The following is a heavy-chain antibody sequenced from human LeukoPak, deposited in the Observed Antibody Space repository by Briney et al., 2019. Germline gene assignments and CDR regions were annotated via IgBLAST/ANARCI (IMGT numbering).Heavy chain of an antibody. Sequence: SETLSLTCTVSGGSISSYYWSWIRQPPGKGLEWIGEINHSGSTNYNPSLKSRVAISVDTSKNQFSLKLSSVTAADTAVYYCARRSRIVVVPAAFDYWGQGTLVTVSS. J-gene: IGHJ4*02. V-gene: IGHV4-34*01. CDR2: INHSGST. D-gene: IGHD2-2*01. CDR3: ARRSRIVVVPAAFDY. CDR1: GGSISSYY.